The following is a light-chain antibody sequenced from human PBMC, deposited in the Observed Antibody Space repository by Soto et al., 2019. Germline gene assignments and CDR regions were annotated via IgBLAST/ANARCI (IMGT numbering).Light chain of an antibody. CDR1: SSNLGAGYD. J-gene: IGLJ3*02. V-gene: IGLV1-40*01. Sequence: QSGLTQPPSVSGAPGQRVTLSCTGNSSNLGAGYDVHWYQQLPGAAPKLVIFGNRNRPSGVPERFSGSKSVTSASLAITGLQAGDEVDYYSQAFDYILTAPVSGEGTNLPVL. CDR2: GNR. CDR3: QAFDYILTAPV.